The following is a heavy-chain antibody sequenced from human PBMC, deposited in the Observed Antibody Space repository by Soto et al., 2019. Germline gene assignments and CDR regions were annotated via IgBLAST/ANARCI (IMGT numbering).Heavy chain of an antibody. CDR1: GFTFSDYY. V-gene: IGHV3-30*18. CDR3: AKGSWNWFDP. Sequence: PGGSLRLSCAASGFTFSDYYMHWVRQAPGKGLEWVAVISYDGSNKYYADSVKGRFTISRDNSKNTLYLQMNSLRAEDTAVYYCAKGSWNWFDPWGQGTLVTVSS. J-gene: IGHJ5*02. D-gene: IGHD3-16*02. CDR2: ISYDGSNK.